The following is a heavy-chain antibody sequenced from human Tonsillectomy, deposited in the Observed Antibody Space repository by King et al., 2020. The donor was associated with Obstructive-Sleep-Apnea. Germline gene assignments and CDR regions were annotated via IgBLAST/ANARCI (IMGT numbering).Heavy chain of an antibody. D-gene: IGHD1-14*01. CDR3: ASLEPVNSFDY. V-gene: IGHV3-23*04. Sequence: VQLVESGGGLEQPGGSLRLSCAASGFTFSSYAMSWVRQAPGKGLEWVSAISGSGGHTYYADSVKGRFTISRDNSKNTLYLQMNSLRAEETALYYCASLEPVNSFDYWGRGTLVTVSS. J-gene: IGHJ4*02. CDR2: ISGSGGHT. CDR1: GFTFSSYA.